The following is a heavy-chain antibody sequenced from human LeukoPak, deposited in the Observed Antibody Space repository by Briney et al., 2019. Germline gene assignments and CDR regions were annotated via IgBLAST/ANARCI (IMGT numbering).Heavy chain of an antibody. J-gene: IGHJ4*02. D-gene: IGHD6-19*01. CDR1: GFTFSNYA. Sequence: GGSLRLSCAASGFTFSNYAMSWVRQAPGKRLEWVSAISGSGGSTNYVDSVKGRLTISRDNSKNTLYLQMNSLRAEDTAVYYCANPARPRLGYWGQGTLVTVSS. CDR3: ANPARPRLGY. V-gene: IGHV3-23*01. CDR2: ISGSGGST.